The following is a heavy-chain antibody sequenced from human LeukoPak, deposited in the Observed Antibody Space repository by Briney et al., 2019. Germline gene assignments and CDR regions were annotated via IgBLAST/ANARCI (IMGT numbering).Heavy chain of an antibody. D-gene: IGHD1-26*01. V-gene: IGHV1-69*04. CDR1: GYTFTSYG. CDR3: ARDLKSGNYPGSAFDI. Sequence: SVKVSCKASGYTFTSYGLSWVRQAPGQGLEWMGRNIPILGIANNAQKFQGRATITADKSTSTAYMELSSLRSEDTAVYSCARDLKSGNYPGSAFDIWGQGTMVTVSS. CDR2: NIPILGIA. J-gene: IGHJ3*02.